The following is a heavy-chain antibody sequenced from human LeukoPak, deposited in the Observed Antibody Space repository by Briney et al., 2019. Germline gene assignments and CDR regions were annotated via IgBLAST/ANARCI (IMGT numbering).Heavy chain of an antibody. D-gene: IGHD3-10*01. V-gene: IGHV3-23*01. CDR1: GFTFSTYD. CDR2: ISGSGGSS. Sequence: PGGSLRLSCAASGFTFSTYDMSWVRQAPGKGLEWVSAISGSGGSSYYADSVKGRFTISRDNSKNTLYLQMNSLRAEDTAVYYWAKDGSSGPYFDFWGQGTRATVP. J-gene: IGHJ4*02. CDR3: AKDGSSGPYFDF.